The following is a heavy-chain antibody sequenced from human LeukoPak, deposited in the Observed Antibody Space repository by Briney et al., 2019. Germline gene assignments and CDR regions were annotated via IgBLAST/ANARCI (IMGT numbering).Heavy chain of an antibody. CDR2: IYYSGST. V-gene: IGHV4-39*01. CDR3: ARGVVVVAAATWFDP. Sequence: PSETLSLTCTVSGGSISSSSYYWGWIRQTPGKGLEWIGSIYYSGSTYYNPSLKSRVTISVDTSKNQFSLKLSSVTAADTAVYHCARGVVVVAAATWFDPWGQGILVTVSS. CDR1: GGSISSSSYY. D-gene: IGHD2-15*01. J-gene: IGHJ5*02.